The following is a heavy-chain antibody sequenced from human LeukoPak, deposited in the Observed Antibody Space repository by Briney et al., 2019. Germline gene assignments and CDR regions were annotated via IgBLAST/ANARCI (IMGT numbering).Heavy chain of an antibody. D-gene: IGHD3-22*01. Sequence: GGSLRLSCAASGFTFSIYWMHRVRQAPGKGLWWVSYISSSGSTIYYADSVKGRFTISRDNVKNSLYLQMNSLRAEDTAVYYCAREIGHYDSDYWGQGTLVTVSS. V-gene: IGHV3-11*01. CDR1: GFTFSIYW. J-gene: IGHJ4*02. CDR3: AREIGHYDSDY. CDR2: ISSSGSTI.